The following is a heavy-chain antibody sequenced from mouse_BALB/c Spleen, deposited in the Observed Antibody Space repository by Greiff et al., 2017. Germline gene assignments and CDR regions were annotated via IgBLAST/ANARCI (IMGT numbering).Heavy chain of an antibody. CDR3: AREGYGAY. J-gene: IGHJ3*01. D-gene: IGHD3-2*02. Sequence: EVNVVESGGGLVKPGGSLKLSCAASGFAFSSYDMSWVRQTPEKRLEWVAYISSGGGSTYYPDTVKGRFTISRDNAKNTLYLQMSSLKSEDTAMYYCAREGYGAYWGQGTLVTVSA. CDR1: GFAFSSYD. CDR2: ISSGGGST. V-gene: IGHV5-12-1*01.